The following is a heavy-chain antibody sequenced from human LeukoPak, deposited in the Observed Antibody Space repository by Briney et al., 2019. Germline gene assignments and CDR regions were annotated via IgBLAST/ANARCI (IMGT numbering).Heavy chain of an antibody. J-gene: IGHJ4*02. CDR1: GYTFTSYG. D-gene: IGHD6-13*01. V-gene: IGHV1-18*01. CDR2: ISAYNGNT. Sequence: ASVKVSCKASGYTFTSYGISWVRQAPGQWLEWMGWISAYNGNTNYAQKLQGRVTMTTDTSTSTAYMELRSLRSDDTAVYYCARDRPSSSWYLFDCWGQGTLVTVSS. CDR3: ARDRPSSSWYLFDC.